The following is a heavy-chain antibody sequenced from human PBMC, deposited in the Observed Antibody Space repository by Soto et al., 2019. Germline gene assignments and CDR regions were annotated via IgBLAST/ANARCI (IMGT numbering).Heavy chain of an antibody. D-gene: IGHD2-2*01. CDR2: IYYSGST. CDR3: ARSTACYAPFDY. CDR1: GSSTSSYY. V-gene: IGHV4-59*01. J-gene: IGHJ4*02. Sequence: SLTLSLTCTVSGSSTSSYYWSWIRQPPGKEMERIGYIYYSGSTNYNPSLKSRVTISVDTSNTQFCLKLRSVTAADTAVYYCARSTACYAPFDYWGQETLVTVSS.